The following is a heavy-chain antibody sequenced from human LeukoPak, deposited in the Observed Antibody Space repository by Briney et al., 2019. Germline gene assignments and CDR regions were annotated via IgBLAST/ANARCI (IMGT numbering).Heavy chain of an antibody. J-gene: IGHJ4*02. CDR1: GFTFSSYA. D-gene: IGHD6-19*01. CDR2: ISGSGGGT. CDR3: ARDGGWTFDY. Sequence: GASLRLSCAASGFTFSSYAMSWVRQAPGKGLEWVSAISGSGGGTYYADSVKGRFTISRDNSKNTLYLQMNSLRAEDTAVYYCARDGGWTFDYWGQGTLVTVSS. V-gene: IGHV3-23*01.